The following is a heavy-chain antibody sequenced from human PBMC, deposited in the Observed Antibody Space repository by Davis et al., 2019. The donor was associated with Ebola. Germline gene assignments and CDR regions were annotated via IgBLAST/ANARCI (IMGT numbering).Heavy chain of an antibody. J-gene: IGHJ6*02. CDR1: GYTFTGYY. Sequence: ASVKVSCKASGYTFTGYYMHWVRQAPGQGLEWMGWINPNSGGTNYAQKFQGWVTMTRDTSISTAYMELSRLRSDDTAVYYCARAGSGWYLPLVVGPSRSAPYYYYGMDVWGQGTTVTVSS. CDR3: ARAGSGWYLPLVVGPSRSAPYYYYGMDV. CDR2: INPNSGGT. V-gene: IGHV1-2*04. D-gene: IGHD6-19*01.